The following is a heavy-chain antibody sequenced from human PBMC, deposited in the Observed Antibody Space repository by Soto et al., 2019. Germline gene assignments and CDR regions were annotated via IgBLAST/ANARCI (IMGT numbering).Heavy chain of an antibody. J-gene: IGHJ5*02. CDR3: ARVPSLGYYYDSSGYSPEGWFDP. CDR2: IYHSGST. Sequence: SETLSLTCAVSGGSISCGGYSWSWIRQPPGKGLEWIGYIYHSGSTYYNPSLKSRVTISVDRPKNQFSLKLSSVTAADTAVYYCARVPSLGYYYDSSGYSPEGWFDPWGQGTLVTVSS. D-gene: IGHD3-22*01. CDR1: GGSISCGGYS. V-gene: IGHV4-30-2*01.